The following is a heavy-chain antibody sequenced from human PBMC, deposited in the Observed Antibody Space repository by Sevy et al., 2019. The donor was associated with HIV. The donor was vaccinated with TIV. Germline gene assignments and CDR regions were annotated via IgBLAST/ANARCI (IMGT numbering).Heavy chain of an antibody. CDR1: GYTFSDSGYY. Sequence: ASVKVSCKASGYTFSDSGYYVHWVRQAPGQGREWMGWINPKSGATNYAQKFQGRVTMTRDTSVSTANMELSRLTSDDTAVYYCARESYDFWTGPVDYDYGMDVWGQGTTVIVSS. D-gene: IGHD3-3*01. CDR3: ARESYDFWTGPVDYDYGMDV. V-gene: IGHV1-2*02. J-gene: IGHJ6*02. CDR2: INPKSGAT.